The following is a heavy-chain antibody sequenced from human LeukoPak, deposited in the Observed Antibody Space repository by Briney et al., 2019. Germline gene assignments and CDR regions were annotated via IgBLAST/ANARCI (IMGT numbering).Heavy chain of an antibody. D-gene: IGHD6-13*01. V-gene: IGHV3-30*03. CDR1: GFTFSNYG. CDR2: ISYEASTQ. Sequence: PGRSLRLSCAASGFTFSNYGMHWVRQAPGKGLEWVAVISYEASTQFYADSVKGRFTISRDNAKNSLYLQMNSLRAEDTAVYYCARDVRSSSWFPYYFDYWGQGTLVTVSS. J-gene: IGHJ4*02. CDR3: ARDVRSSSWFPYYFDY.